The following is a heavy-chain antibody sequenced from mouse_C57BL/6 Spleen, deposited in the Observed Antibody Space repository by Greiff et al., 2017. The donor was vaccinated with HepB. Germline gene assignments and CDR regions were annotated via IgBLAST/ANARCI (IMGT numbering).Heavy chain of an antibody. Sequence: QVQLQQSGAELVRPGASVKLSCKASGYTFTDYYINWVKQRPGQGLEWIARLYPGSGNTYYNEKFKGKATLTAEKSSSTAYMQLSSLTSEDSAVYFCARSGGTTVVGDYWGQGTTLTVSS. V-gene: IGHV1-76*01. CDR2: LYPGSGNT. D-gene: IGHD1-1*01. CDR3: ARSGGTTVVGDY. J-gene: IGHJ2*01. CDR1: GYTFTDYY.